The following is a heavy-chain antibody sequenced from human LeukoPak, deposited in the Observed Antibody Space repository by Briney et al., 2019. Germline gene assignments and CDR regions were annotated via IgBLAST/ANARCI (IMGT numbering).Heavy chain of an antibody. CDR1: GFTFSSYG. D-gene: IGHD6-19*01. CDR3: AKDRGIAVAGHWDY. CDR2: ISVSGGST. V-gene: IGHV3-23*01. J-gene: IGHJ4*02. Sequence: GGSLRLSCAASGFTFSSYGMHWVRQAPGKGLEWVSFISVSGGSTYYADSVKGRFTISRDNSKNTLYLQMNSLRAEDTAIYYCAKDRGIAVAGHWDYWGQGTLVTVSS.